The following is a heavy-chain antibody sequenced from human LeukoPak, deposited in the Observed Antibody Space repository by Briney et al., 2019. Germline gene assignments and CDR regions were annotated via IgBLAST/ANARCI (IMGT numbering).Heavy chain of an antibody. CDR2: IYYSGTT. CDR1: GGSISSGGYY. CDR3: ARGKSYYGSGSYGSPVYFDY. V-gene: IGHV4-31*03. Sequence: SQTLSLTCTVSGGSISSGGYYRSWIRQHPGKGLEWIGYIYYSGTTYYNPSLKSRVTISVDTSKNQFSLKLSSVTAADTAVYYCARGKSYYGSGSYGSPVYFDYWGQGTLVTVSS. D-gene: IGHD3-10*01. J-gene: IGHJ4*02.